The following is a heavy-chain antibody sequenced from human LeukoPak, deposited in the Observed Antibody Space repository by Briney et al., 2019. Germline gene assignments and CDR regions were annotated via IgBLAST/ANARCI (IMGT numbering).Heavy chain of an antibody. CDR3: AKTGDLYYYYGMDV. V-gene: IGHV1-69*04. CDR2: IIPIFGIA. CDR1: GGTFSSYA. J-gene: IGHJ6*02. Sequence: SVKVSCKVSGGTFSSYAISWVRQAPGQGLEWMGRIIPIFGIANYAQKFQGRVTITADKSTSTAYMELSSLRSEDTAVYYCAKTGDLYYYYGMDVWGQGTTVTVSS. D-gene: IGHD7-27*01.